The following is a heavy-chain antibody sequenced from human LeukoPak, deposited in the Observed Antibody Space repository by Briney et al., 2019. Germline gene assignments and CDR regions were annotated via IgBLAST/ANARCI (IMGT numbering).Heavy chain of an antibody. CDR2: IIPIFGTA. CDR1: GGTFSSYA. CDR3: AREDTAMVIFDY. V-gene: IGHV1-69*13. Sequence: ASVKVSCKASGGTFSSYAISWVRQAPGQGLEWMGGIIPIFGTANYAQKFQGRVTITADESTSTAYMELSSLRSEYTAVYYCAREDTAMVIFDYWGQGTLVTVSS. D-gene: IGHD5-18*01. J-gene: IGHJ4*02.